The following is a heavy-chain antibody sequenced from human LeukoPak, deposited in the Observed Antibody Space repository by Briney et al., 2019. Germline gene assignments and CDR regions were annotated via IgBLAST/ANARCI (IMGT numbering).Heavy chain of an antibody. V-gene: IGHV4-59*08. CDR3: ASAGEIVVVPAANFDY. Sequence: KPSETLSLTCTVSGGSISSYYWSWIRQPPGKGLEWIGYIYYSGSTNYNPSLKSRVTISVDTSKNQFSLKLSSVTAADTAVYYCASAGEIVVVPAANFDYWGQGTLVTVSS. D-gene: IGHD2-2*01. J-gene: IGHJ4*02. CDR1: GGSISSYY. CDR2: IYYSGST.